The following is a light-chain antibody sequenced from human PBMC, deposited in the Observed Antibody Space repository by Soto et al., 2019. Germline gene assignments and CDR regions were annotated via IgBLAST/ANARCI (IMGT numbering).Light chain of an antibody. CDR1: QSISSW. Sequence: DIQMTQSPSTLSASVGDRVTITCRAIQSISSWLAWYEQKPGKAPKLLIYDASSLASGVPSRFSGSGSGTEFSLAITSLQPEDVATYYCQQYYSYPQTFGQGTQVDIK. J-gene: IGKJ1*01. V-gene: IGKV1-5*01. CDR2: DAS. CDR3: QQYYSYPQT.